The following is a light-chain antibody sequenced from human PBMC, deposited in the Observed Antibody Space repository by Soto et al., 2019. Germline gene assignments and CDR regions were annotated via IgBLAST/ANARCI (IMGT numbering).Light chain of an antibody. CDR1: SSDVGGYNY. Sequence: QSALTQPASVSGSPGQSITISCTGTSSDVGGYNYVSWYQQHPGKAPKLMIYDVTDRPSGVSNRFAGSKSGDTASRTISGLQAEDEADYYCVSYTSTSTLVVIGGGTKLTVL. V-gene: IGLV2-14*03. J-gene: IGLJ2*01. CDR2: DVT. CDR3: VSYTSTSTLVV.